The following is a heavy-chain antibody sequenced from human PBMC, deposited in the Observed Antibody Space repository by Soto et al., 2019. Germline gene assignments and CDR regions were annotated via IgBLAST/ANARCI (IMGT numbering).Heavy chain of an antibody. V-gene: IGHV3-23*01. CDR3: AKGSSYDY. J-gene: IGHJ4*02. D-gene: IGHD6-13*01. CDR1: GFPFSSYD. CDR2: ISGSDGRT. Sequence: EVHLLESGGDLVQPGGSLRLSCAASGFPFSSYDMSWARQAPGKGPEWVSVISGSDGRTYYADSVKGRFTVSRDNSKNTLYLQMNSLRVEDTAVYYCAKGSSYDYWGQGTLVTVSS.